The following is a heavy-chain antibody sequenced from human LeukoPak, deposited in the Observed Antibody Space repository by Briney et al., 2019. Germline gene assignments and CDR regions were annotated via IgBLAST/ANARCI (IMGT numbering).Heavy chain of an antibody. CDR3: ARISSGGIAAAGT. D-gene: IGHD6-13*01. Sequence: SETLSLTCTVSGGSISSYYWSWIRQPPGKGLEWIGYIYYSGSTNYNPSLKSRVTISVDTSKNQFSLKLSSVTAADTAVYYCARISSGGIAAAGTWGQGTLVTVSS. J-gene: IGHJ4*02. V-gene: IGHV4-59*01. CDR2: IYYSGST. CDR1: GGSISSYY.